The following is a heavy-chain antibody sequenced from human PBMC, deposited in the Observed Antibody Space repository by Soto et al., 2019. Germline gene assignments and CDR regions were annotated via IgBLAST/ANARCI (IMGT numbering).Heavy chain of an antibody. Sequence: GGSLRLSCAASGFTFSSYAMHWVRQAPGKGLEWVAVISYDGSNKYYADSVKGRFTISRDNSKNTLYLQMNSLRAEDTAVYYCARGPKPCSSTSCPLCYWGQGTLVTVSS. CDR1: GFTFSSYA. CDR2: ISYDGSNK. D-gene: IGHD2-2*01. J-gene: IGHJ4*02. CDR3: ARGPKPCSSTSCPLCY. V-gene: IGHV3-30-3*01.